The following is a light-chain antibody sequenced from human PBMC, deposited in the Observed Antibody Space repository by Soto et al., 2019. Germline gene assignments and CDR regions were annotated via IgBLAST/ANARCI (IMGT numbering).Light chain of an antibody. CDR3: QSYDSSLNGYV. Sequence: QSALTQPPSVSGAPGQRVSISCTGSSSNIGAGYGVHWYHQLPGTAPKLLIFGNNNRPSGVPDRFSGSKSDTSASLGITGLQAEDEADYYCQSYDSSLNGYVFGTGTKVTV. CDR1: SSNIGAGYG. CDR2: GNN. J-gene: IGLJ1*01. V-gene: IGLV1-40*01.